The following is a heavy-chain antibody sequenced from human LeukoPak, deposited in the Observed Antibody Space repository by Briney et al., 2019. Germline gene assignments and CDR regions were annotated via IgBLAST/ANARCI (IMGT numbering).Heavy chain of an antibody. J-gene: IGHJ4*02. D-gene: IGHD2-2*01. Sequence: KASETLSLTCAVYGGSFSGYYWSWIRQPPGKGLEWIGEINHSGSTIYNPSLKSRVTISVDTSKNQFSLKLSSVTAADTAVYYCARGPDIVVVPAAKHFDYWGQGTLVTVSS. CDR3: ARGPDIVVVPAAKHFDY. V-gene: IGHV4-34*01. CDR2: INHSGST. CDR1: GGSFSGYY.